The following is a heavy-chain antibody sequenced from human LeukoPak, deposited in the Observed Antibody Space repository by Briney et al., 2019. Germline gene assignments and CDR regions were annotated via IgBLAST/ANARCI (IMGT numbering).Heavy chain of an antibody. D-gene: IGHD7-27*01. CDR1: GYTFTSYY. Sequence: ASVTVSCKASGYTFTSYYMHWVRQAPGQGLEWMGIINPSGGSTSYAQKFQGRVTMTRDMSTSTVYMELSSLRSEDTAVYYCARDLFHLSEFIGATGGVFDYWGQGTLVTVSS. V-gene: IGHV1-46*01. CDR3: ARDLFHLSEFIGATGGVFDY. CDR2: INPSGGST. J-gene: IGHJ4*02.